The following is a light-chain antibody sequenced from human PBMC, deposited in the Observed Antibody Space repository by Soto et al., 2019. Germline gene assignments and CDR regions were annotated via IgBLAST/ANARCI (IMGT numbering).Light chain of an antibody. Sequence: QSVLTQPHSVSGAPGQSVTISCTGTSSDVGGYNRVSWYQQHPGKAPKLMLYDVNKRPSGVPDRFSGSKSGNTASLTISGLQAEDEADYYCCSYAGSYPSVFGTGTKVTVL. V-gene: IGLV2-11*01. CDR1: SSDVGGYNR. CDR3: CSYAGSYPSV. J-gene: IGLJ1*01. CDR2: DVN.